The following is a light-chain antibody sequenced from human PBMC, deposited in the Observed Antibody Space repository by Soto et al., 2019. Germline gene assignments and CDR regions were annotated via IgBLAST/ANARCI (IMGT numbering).Light chain of an antibody. J-gene: IGLJ2*01. Sequence: QSVLTQPPSVSAAPGQTVTISCSGSSSNIGNNFVSWYQQLPRTAPKLLIYDNNKRPSGIPDRFSGSKSGTSATLGITGLQTGDEADYYCGTWDSSLSAGVFGGGTKLTVL. V-gene: IGLV1-51*01. CDR2: DNN. CDR1: SSNIGNNF. CDR3: GTWDSSLSAGV.